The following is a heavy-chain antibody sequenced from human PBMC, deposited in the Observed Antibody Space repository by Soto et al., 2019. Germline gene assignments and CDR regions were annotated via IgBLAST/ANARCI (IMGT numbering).Heavy chain of an antibody. CDR1: GGSFSGYY. V-gene: IGHV4-34*01. D-gene: IGHD5-18*01. Sequence: SETLSLTCAVYGGSFSGYYWSWIRQPPGKGLEWIGEINHSGSTNYNPSLKSRVTKSVDTSKNQFSLELSSVTAADTAVYYCVRGYNGLWPYFDYWGQGTLVTVSS. CDR3: VRGYNGLWPYFDY. J-gene: IGHJ4*02. CDR2: INHSGST.